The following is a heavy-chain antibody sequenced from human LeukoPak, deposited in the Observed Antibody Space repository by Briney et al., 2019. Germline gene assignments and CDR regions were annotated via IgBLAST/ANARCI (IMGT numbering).Heavy chain of an antibody. CDR2: INPNSGGT. Sequence: ASMKVSCKASGYTFTGYYMHWVRQAPGQGLEWMGWINPNSGGTNYAQKFQGRVTMTRDTSISTAYMELSRLRSDDTAVYYCATPSRLEWLPDTSSYYFDYWGQGTLVTVSS. V-gene: IGHV1-2*02. CDR3: ATPSRLEWLPDTSSYYFDY. J-gene: IGHJ4*02. D-gene: IGHD3-3*01. CDR1: GYTFTGYY.